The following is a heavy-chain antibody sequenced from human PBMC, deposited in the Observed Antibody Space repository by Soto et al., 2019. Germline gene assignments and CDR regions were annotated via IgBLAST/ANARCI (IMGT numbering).Heavy chain of an antibody. CDR1: GGTFSSYA. CDR2: IIPFFKAT. J-gene: IGHJ6*02. CDR3: ARDVPLNYYDGTYSYYAMDV. Sequence: GASVKVSCKASGGTFSSYAISWVRQAPGQGLEWMGGIIPFFKATNYAQKFQGRVTITADDSTSTAYMDLYSLRSEDTAVYYCARDVPLNYYDGTYSYYAMDVWGQGTTVTVSS. V-gene: IGHV1-69*13. D-gene: IGHD3-16*01.